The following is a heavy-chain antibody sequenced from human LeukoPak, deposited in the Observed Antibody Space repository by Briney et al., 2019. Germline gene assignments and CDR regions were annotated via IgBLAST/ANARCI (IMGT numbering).Heavy chain of an antibody. CDR1: GFTFISYS. D-gene: IGHD4-23*01. V-gene: IGHV3-21*01. Sequence: GGSLRLSWAPFGFTFISYSMNWVRQAPGRGLEWVSSISSSSSYIYYADSVKGRFTISRDNAKNSLYLQMNSLRAEDTAVYYCAKGGNSLDYWGQGTLVTVSS. CDR2: ISSSSSYI. J-gene: IGHJ4*02. CDR3: AKGGNSLDY.